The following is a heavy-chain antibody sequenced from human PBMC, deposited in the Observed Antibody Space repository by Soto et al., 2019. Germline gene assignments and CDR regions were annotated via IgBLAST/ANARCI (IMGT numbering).Heavy chain of an antibody. CDR1: GFTFSSYG. CDR3: AKDGGWLLLKPGDY. J-gene: IGHJ4*02. V-gene: IGHV3-30*18. Sequence: QVQLVESGGGVVQPGRSLRLSCAASGFTFSSYGMHWVRQAPGKGLEWVAVISYDGSNKYYADSVKGRFTISRDNSKHTQYLQMNSLIAEYQDVYYCAKDGGWLLLKPGDYWGKGPLVPVSS. CDR2: ISYDGSNK. D-gene: IGHD3-22*01.